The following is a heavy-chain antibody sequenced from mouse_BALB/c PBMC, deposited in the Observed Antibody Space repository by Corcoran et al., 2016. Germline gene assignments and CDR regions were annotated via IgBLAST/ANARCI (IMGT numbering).Heavy chain of an antibody. Sequence: EVLLQQSGPELVKPWTSVKISCKASGYTFTDYNMDWVRQSHGQSLEWIGDINPRSGGTIYNQTFKGKATLTVDKSSSTAYMELRSLTSEDTAVYYCARWGITTLDYWGQGTTVTVSS. J-gene: IGHJ2*01. CDR2: INPRSGGT. V-gene: IGHV1-18*01. CDR3: ARWGITTLDY. CDR1: GYTFTDYN. D-gene: IGHD1-1*01.